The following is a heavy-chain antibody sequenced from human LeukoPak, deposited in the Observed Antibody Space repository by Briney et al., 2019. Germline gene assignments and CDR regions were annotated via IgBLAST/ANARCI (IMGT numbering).Heavy chain of an antibody. CDR2: IKQDGSEK. V-gene: IGHV3-7*01. J-gene: IGHJ6*03. D-gene: IGHD3-3*01. Sequence: PGGSLRLSCAASGFAFSSYWMSWVRQAPGQGLEWVANIKQDGSEKYYVDSVKGRFTISRDNAKNSLYLQMNSLRAEDTAVYYCARDEYGGVMDVWGKGTTVTVSS. CDR3: ARDEYGGVMDV. CDR1: GFAFSSYW.